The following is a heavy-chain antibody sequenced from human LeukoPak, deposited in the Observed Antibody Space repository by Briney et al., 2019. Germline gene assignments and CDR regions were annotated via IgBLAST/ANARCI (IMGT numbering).Heavy chain of an antibody. J-gene: IGHJ4*02. CDR3: VKGEAGYDFWSGYYDY. V-gene: IGHV3-64D*09. D-gene: IGHD3-3*01. CDR2: ISSNGGST. CDR1: GFTFSSYA. Sequence: GGSLRLSCSASGFTFSSYAMYWVRQAPGKGLEYVSAISSNGGSTYYADSVKGRYTISRDNSKNTLYLQMSSLRAEDTAVYYCVKGEAGYDFWSGYYDYWGQGALVTVSS.